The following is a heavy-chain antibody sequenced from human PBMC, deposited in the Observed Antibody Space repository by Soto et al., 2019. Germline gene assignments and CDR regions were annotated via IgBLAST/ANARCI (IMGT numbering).Heavy chain of an antibody. CDR3: ARNYGSGSNDLDY. CDR2: IRAYNGNT. V-gene: IGHV1-18*04. Sequence: QVQLVQSGAEVKKPGASVKVSCKASGYTFTSYDISWVRQAPGQGLEWMGWIRAYNGNTKFAQKFQGRVTMATDTATSTAYMELRSLRSDDTAVYYCARNYGSGSNDLDYWGQGTLVTVSS. CDR1: GYTFTSYD. D-gene: IGHD3-10*01. J-gene: IGHJ4*02.